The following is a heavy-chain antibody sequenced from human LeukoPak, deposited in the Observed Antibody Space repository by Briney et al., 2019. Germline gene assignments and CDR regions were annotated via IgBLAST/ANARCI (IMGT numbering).Heavy chain of an antibody. J-gene: IGHJ5*02. Sequence: PGGSLRLSCAASGFTFSSYDMHWVRQATGKGLEWVSAIGTAGDTYYPGSVKGRFTISRENAKNSLYLQMNSLRAGDTAVYYCARVAHYGSGSYYDHWGQGTLVTVSS. D-gene: IGHD3-10*01. CDR1: GFTFSSYD. CDR3: ARVAHYGSGSYYDH. CDR2: IGTAGDT. V-gene: IGHV3-13*01.